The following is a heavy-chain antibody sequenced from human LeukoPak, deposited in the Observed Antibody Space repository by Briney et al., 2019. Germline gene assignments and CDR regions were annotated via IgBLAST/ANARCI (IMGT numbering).Heavy chain of an antibody. Sequence: GGSLRLSCAASGFTFSSYEMDWVRQAPGKGLEWVSYITSSGTTIYYADSVKGRFTISRDNAKNSLYLQMNSLRAEDTAVYHCARDVRSYYWGQGTLVTVSS. CDR2: ITSSGTTI. J-gene: IGHJ4*02. CDR1: GFTFSSYE. V-gene: IGHV3-48*03. D-gene: IGHD3-10*02. CDR3: ARDVRSYY.